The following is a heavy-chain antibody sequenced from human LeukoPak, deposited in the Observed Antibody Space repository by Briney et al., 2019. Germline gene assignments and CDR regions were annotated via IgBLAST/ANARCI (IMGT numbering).Heavy chain of an antibody. J-gene: IGHJ4*02. CDR3: ASPGSGSTGQFDY. CDR1: GFTFSSYS. D-gene: IGHD3-10*01. CDR2: ISSSSSYI. V-gene: IGHV3-21*03. Sequence: GGSLRLSCAASGFTFSSYSMNWVRQAPGKGLEWVSSISSSSSYIYYADSVKGRFTISRDNAKNSLYLQMNSLKTEDTAVYYCASPGSGSTGQFDYWGQGTLVTVSS.